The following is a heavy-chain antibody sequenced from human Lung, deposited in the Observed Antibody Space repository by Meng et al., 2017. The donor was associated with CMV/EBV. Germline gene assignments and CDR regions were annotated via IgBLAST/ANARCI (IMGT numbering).Heavy chain of an antibody. J-gene: IGHJ4*02. D-gene: IGHD1-26*01. Sequence: SCAASGFTFSNYGMHWVRQAPGKGLEWVAFIPYDGSNKYYADSVKGRFTIFRDNSNNMLYLQMNSLRADDTAVYFCARLGGEWELLFRGGQGTXVTGAS. CDR3: ARLGGEWELLFR. CDR1: GFTFSNYG. CDR2: IPYDGSNK. V-gene: IGHV3-30*03.